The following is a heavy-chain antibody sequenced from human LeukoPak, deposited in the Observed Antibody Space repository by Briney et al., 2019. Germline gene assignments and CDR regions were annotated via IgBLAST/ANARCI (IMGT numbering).Heavy chain of an antibody. D-gene: IGHD3-10*01. CDR1: GFTFSDHY. Sequence: GGSLRLSCAASGFTFSDHYISWIRQAPGKGLEWGSYISSSGSTIYYADSVKGRFTISRDNAKNSLYLQMNSLRAEDTAVYYCARRLVRGVIDAFDIWGQGTMVTVSS. CDR3: ARRLVRGVIDAFDI. J-gene: IGHJ3*02. CDR2: ISSSGSTI. V-gene: IGHV3-11*01.